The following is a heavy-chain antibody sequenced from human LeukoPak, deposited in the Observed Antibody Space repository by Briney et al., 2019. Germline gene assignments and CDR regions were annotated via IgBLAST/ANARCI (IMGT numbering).Heavy chain of an antibody. CDR1: GCTFTSYG. CDR3: ARDPAAFRAPLAFDI. V-gene: IGHV1-18*01. Sequence: ASVKVSCKASGCTFTSYGISWVRQAPGQGLEWMGWISAYNGNTNYAQKLQSRVTMTTDTSTSTAYMELRSLRSDDTAVYYCARDPAAFRAPLAFDIWGQGTMVTVSS. D-gene: IGHD2-2*01. J-gene: IGHJ3*02. CDR2: ISAYNGNT.